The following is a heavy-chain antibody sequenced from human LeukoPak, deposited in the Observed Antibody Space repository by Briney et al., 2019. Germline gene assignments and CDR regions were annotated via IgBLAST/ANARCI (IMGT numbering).Heavy chain of an antibody. CDR3: ASFAADKPNDY. Sequence: SETLSLTCSVSGGSISSSSHYWGWIRQPPGKGLEWIGSMYYSGSTYYNPSLKSRVTMSVDTSKNQFSLKLSSVTPEDTAVYYCASFAADKPNDYWGQGTLVTVSS. D-gene: IGHD2-2*02. V-gene: IGHV4-39*01. CDR2: MYYSGST. J-gene: IGHJ4*02. CDR1: GGSISSSSHY.